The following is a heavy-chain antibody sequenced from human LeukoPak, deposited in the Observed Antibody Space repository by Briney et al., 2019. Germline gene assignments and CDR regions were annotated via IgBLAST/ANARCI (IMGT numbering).Heavy chain of an antibody. D-gene: IGHD3-22*01. V-gene: IGHV3-43D*03. CDR3: AKDSSGYYWDY. CDR1: GFTFDDYA. CDR2: ISWDGGST. Sequence: GGSLRLSCAASGFTFDDYAMHWVRQAPGKGLEWVSLISWDGGSTYYADSVKGRFTISRDNSKNSLYLQMNSLRAKDTALYYCAKDSSGYYWDYWGQGTLVTVSS. J-gene: IGHJ4*02.